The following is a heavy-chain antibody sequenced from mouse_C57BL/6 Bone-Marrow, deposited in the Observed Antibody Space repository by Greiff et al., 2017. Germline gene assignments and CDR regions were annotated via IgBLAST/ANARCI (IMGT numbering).Heavy chain of an antibody. J-gene: IGHJ4*01. D-gene: IGHD2-3*01. CDR2: IRSKSNNYAT. CDR3: VRDGCYYAMDY. V-gene: IGHV10-1*01. Sequence: EAGGGLVQPKGSLKLSCAASGFSFNTYAMNWVRQAPGKGLEWVARIRSKSNNYATYYADSVKDRFTISRDDSESMLYLQMNNLKTEDTAMYYCVRDGCYYAMDYWGQGTSVTVSS. CDR1: GFSFNTYA.